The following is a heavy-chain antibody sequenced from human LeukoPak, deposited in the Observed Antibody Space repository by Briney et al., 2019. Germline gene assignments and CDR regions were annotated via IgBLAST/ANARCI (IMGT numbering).Heavy chain of an antibody. CDR2: INHSGST. D-gene: IGHD4-11*01. J-gene: IGHJ5*02. CDR3: ARHAQKLWSPQNWFDP. CDR1: GGSFSGYY. Sequence: SETLSLTCAVYGGSFSGYYWSWIRQPPGKGLEWIGEINHSGSTNYNPSLKSRVTISVDTSKNQFSLKLSSVTAADTAVYYCARHAQKLWSPQNWFDPWGQGTLVTVSS. V-gene: IGHV4-34*01.